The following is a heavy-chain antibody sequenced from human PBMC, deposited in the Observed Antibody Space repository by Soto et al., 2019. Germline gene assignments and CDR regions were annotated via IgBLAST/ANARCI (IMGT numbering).Heavy chain of an antibody. CDR2: ITYEGSNK. CDR1: GFIFANYG. J-gene: IGHJ6*02. V-gene: IGHV3-30*18. CDR3: AKARGANNWANYYGLDV. Sequence: QEQLVESGGGVVQPGRSLRLSCAASGFIFANYGMHWVRQAPGKGLERVALITYEGSNKYYADAVKGRFTISRDNAKNMVSLQMDSLRAEDTAVYYCAKARGANNWANYYGLDVWGHRTTVTVSS. D-gene: IGHD1-1*01.